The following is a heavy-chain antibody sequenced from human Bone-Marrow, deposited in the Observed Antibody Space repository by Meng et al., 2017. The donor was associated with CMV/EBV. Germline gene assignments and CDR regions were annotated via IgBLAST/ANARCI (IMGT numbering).Heavy chain of an antibody. V-gene: IGHV1-2*02. CDR2: INPNSGGT. J-gene: IGHJ4*02. CDR3: ARDRRPGGGVFVQHY. Sequence: ASVKVSCKASGHPLTGSYMHWVRQAPGQGLEWMGWINPNSGGTNYAQKFQGRVTMTRDTSISTAYMELSRLRSDDTAVYYCARDRRPGGGVFVQHYWGQGTLVTVSS. CDR1: GHPLTGSY. D-gene: IGHD2-21*01.